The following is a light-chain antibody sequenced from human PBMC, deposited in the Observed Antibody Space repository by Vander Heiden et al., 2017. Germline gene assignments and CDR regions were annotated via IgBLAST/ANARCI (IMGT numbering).Light chain of an antibody. Sequence: EILLTQSPGTLSVTPGERATLSGRASQRVRDNELAWYQQEPGQAPGLLMYGVSKSATGIPDRFSGSGSGTDFTLIMRGLEPEDFAVYFCQHYGASAYTFGQGTKVEIK. J-gene: IGKJ2*01. V-gene: IGKV3-20*01. CDR1: QRVRDNE. CDR3: QHYGASAYT. CDR2: GVS.